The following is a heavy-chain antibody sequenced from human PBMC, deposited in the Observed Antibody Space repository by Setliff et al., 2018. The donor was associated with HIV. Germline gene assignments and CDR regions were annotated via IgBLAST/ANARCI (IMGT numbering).Heavy chain of an antibody. Sequence: GGSLRLSCAASGFTVSSNFMSWVRQAPGKGLEWVSVIYSGGNTYYAGSVKGRFTISRDNSKNTVYLQMKSLRAEDTAVYYCAKDPISWELRPTYFDDWGQGTLVTVSS. CDR1: GFTVSSNF. CDR2: IYSGGNT. J-gene: IGHJ4*02. V-gene: IGHV3-53*01. CDR3: AKDPISWELRPTYFDD. D-gene: IGHD1-7*01.